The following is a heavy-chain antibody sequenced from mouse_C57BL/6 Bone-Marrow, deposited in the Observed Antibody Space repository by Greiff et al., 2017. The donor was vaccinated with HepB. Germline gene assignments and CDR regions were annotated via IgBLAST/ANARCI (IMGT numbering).Heavy chain of an antibody. CDR3: ARRDYGSSDFDY. D-gene: IGHD1-1*01. CDR2: INPNNGGT. CDR1: GYTFTDYY. V-gene: IGHV1-26*01. Sequence: EVKLQQSGPELVKPGASVKISCKASGYTFTDYYMNWVKQSHGKSLEWIGDINPNNGGTSYNQKFKGKATLTVDKSSSTAYMELRSLTSEDSAVYYCARRDYGSSDFDYWGQGTTLTVSS. J-gene: IGHJ2*01.